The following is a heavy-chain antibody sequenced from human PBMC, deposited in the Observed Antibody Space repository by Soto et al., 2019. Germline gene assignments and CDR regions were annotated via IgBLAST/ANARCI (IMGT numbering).Heavy chain of an antibody. CDR2: INPTGGST. CDR3: ARDLAAADY. Sequence: QVQLVQSGAEVKKPGASVKVSCKASGYTFTNYYIHWVRQAPGQGLEWMGIINPTGGSTNYAQKFQGRVTLTMDTSTSPVYMELSSLRFEDTAVYYCARDLAAADYWGQGTLVTVSS. V-gene: IGHV1-46*01. J-gene: IGHJ4*02. D-gene: IGHD6-13*01. CDR1: GYTFTNYY.